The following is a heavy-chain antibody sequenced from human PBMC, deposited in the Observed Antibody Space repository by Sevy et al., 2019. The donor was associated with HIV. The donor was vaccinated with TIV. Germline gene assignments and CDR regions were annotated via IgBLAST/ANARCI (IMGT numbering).Heavy chain of an antibody. J-gene: IGHJ6*02. V-gene: IGHV3-23*01. CDR2: INGKGRST. CDR3: AKTINSGGGVVPAANYYYYGLDV. CDR1: GFTFSGYA. Sequence: GGSLRLSCAASGFTFSGYAMNWVRQAPGKGLEWVSAINGKGRSTHYADSVEGRLTISRDNSKNTLYLRMNSLRAEDTAVYYCAKTINSGGGVVPAANYYYYGLDVWGQGTTVTVSS. D-gene: IGHD2-2*01.